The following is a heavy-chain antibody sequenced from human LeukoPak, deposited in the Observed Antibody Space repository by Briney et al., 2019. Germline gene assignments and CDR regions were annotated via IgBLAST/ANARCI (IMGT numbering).Heavy chain of an antibody. V-gene: IGHV3-48*04. D-gene: IGHD7-27*01. CDR2: ISSSSDTI. CDR3: ARSNWGSDY. Sequence: GGSLRLPCAASGFTFGPYTMNWVRQAPGKGLEWVSYISSSSDTIYYADSVKGRFTISRDNAKNSLYLQMNSLKTEDTAVYYCARSNWGSDYWGQGTLVTVSS. CDR1: GFTFGPYT. J-gene: IGHJ4*02.